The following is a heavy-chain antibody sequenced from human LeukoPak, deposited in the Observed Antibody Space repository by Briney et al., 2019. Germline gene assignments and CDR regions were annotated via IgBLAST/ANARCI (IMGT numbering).Heavy chain of an antibody. J-gene: IGHJ1*01. V-gene: IGHV3-74*01. CDR1: GFTFSSYW. D-gene: IGHD6-19*01. CDR3: AGAGWLVLSGYFQH. Sequence: GGSLRLSCAASGFTFSSYWMHWVRQAPGKGLLWVSRINSEGSGTTYADSVKGRFTISRDNAKNALYLQMNSLRAEDTAVYYCAGAGWLVLSGYFQHWGQGTLVTVSS. CDR2: INSEGSGT.